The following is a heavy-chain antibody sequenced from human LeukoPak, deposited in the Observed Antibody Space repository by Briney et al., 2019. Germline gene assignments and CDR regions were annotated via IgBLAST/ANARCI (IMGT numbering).Heavy chain of an antibody. J-gene: IGHJ6*02. D-gene: IGHD3-10*01. V-gene: IGHV3-23*01. CDR1: GFTFSSYA. CDR2: ISGSGGST. CDR3: AREFFTYYYGMDV. Sequence: GGSLRLSCAASGFTFSSYAMSWVRQAPGKGLEWVSTISGSGGSTYYANSVKGRFTISRDNSKNTLYLQMNSLRAEDTAVYYCAREFFTYYYGMDVWGQGTTVTVSS.